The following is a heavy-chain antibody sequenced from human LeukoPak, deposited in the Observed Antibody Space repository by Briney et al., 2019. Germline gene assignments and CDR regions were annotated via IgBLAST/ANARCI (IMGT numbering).Heavy chain of an antibody. CDR3: AKLAYCGGDCQNYFDY. J-gene: IGHJ4*02. CDR2: IWYDGSNK. D-gene: IGHD2-21*02. Sequence: PGGSLRLSCAASGFTFSSYGMHWVRQAPGKGLEWVAVIWYDGSNKYYADSVKGRFTISRDNSKNTLYLQMNSLRAEDTAVYYCAKLAYCGGDCQNYFDYWGQGTLVTVSS. V-gene: IGHV3-30*02. CDR1: GFTFSSYG.